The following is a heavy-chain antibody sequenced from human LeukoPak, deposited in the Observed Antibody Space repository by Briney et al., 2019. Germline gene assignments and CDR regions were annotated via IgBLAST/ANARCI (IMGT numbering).Heavy chain of an antibody. V-gene: IGHV4-4*07. J-gene: IGHJ6*03. CDR3: ARVSPTPTVTAHYYYYMDV. CDR1: GGSISSYY. D-gene: IGHD4-17*01. Sequence: SETLSLTCTVSGGSISSYYWSWIRQPAGKGLEWIGRIYTSGSTNYNPSLKSRVTMSVDTSKNQFSLKLSSVTAADTAVYYCARVSPTPTVTAHYYYYMDVWGKGTTVTVSS. CDR2: IYTSGST.